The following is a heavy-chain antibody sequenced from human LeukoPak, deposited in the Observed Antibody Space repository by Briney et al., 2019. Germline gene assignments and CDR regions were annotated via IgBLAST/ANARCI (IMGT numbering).Heavy chain of an antibody. CDR2: ISGSGGST. J-gene: IGHJ4*02. CDR1: GFTFSSYA. CDR3: AEDREGWSSSWYVDY. D-gene: IGHD6-13*01. Sequence: TGGSLRLSCAASGFTFSSYAMSWVRQAPGKGLEWVSAISGSGGSTYYADSVKGRITISRDNSKNTQYLQMNSLRAEDTAVYYCAEDREGWSSSWYVDYWGQGTLVTVSS. V-gene: IGHV3-23*01.